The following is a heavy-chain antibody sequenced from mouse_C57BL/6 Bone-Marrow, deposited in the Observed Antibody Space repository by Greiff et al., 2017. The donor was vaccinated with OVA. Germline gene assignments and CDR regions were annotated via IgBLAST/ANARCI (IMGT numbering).Heavy chain of an antibody. CDR2: IRNKANNHAT. CDR3: TRHMINGLYYYAMDY. V-gene: IGHV6-6*01. Sequence: EVQLVESGGGLVQPGGSMKLSCAASGFTFSDAWMDWVRQSPEKGLEWVAEIRNKANNHATYYAESVKGRFTISRDDSKSSVYLQMNSLRAEDTGIYYCTRHMINGLYYYAMDYWGQGTSVTVSS. D-gene: IGHD2-4*01. J-gene: IGHJ4*01. CDR1: GFTFSDAW.